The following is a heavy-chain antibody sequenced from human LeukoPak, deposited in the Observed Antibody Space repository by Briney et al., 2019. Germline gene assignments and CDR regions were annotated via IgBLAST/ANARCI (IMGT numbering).Heavy chain of an antibody. CDR3: ARGLIAAPKGWFDP. CDR1: GFTFSTYW. V-gene: IGHV3-74*03. Sequence: GGALRLSCAASGFTFSTYWMHWVRPAPREGVTWVSRINSEGSSTTYADSVKGRFTISRDNAKNTLYLQMNSLGAEDTAVYYCARGLIAAPKGWFDPWGQGTLVTVSS. J-gene: IGHJ5*02. CDR2: INSEGSST. D-gene: IGHD6-13*01.